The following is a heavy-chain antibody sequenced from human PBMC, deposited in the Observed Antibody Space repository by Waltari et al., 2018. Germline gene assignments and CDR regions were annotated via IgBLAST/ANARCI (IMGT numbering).Heavy chain of an antibody. CDR2: ISWNSGSI. Sequence: EVQLVESGGGLVQPGRSLRLSCAASGFTFDDYAMHWVRQAPGKGLEWVSGISWNSGSIGYADSVKGRFTISRDNAKNSLYLQMNSLRAEDTAVYYCACRGIAAAAPFDYWGQGTLVTVSS. CDR3: ACRGIAAAAPFDY. CDR1: GFTFDDYA. V-gene: IGHV3-9*01. J-gene: IGHJ4*02. D-gene: IGHD6-13*01.